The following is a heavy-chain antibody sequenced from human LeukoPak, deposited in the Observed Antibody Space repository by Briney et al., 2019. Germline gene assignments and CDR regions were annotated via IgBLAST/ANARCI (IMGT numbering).Heavy chain of an antibody. Sequence: ASVKVSCKASGYTFTTYYMHWLRQAPGQGPEWMGIINPRGGSTDYAQKFQGRVTMTSDTSTSTVYMELHSLRSDDTAVYSCARVGMTAATADFWGQGTLVTVSS. J-gene: IGHJ4*02. CDR2: INPRGGST. CDR1: GYTFTTYY. V-gene: IGHV1-46*01. D-gene: IGHD6-25*01. CDR3: ARVGMTAATADF.